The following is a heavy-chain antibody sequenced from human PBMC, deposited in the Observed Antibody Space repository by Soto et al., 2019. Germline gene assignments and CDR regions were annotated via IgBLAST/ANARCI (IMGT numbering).Heavy chain of an antibody. CDR1: GFTFSSYA. CDR3: ARVLRFLEWSTYGMDV. D-gene: IGHD3-3*01. Sequence: PVGSLRLSCAASGFTFSSYAMSWVRQAPGKGLEWVSAISGSGGSTYYADSVKGRFTISRDNSKNTLYLQMNSLRAEDTAVYYCARVLRFLEWSTYGMDVWGQGTTVTVS. J-gene: IGHJ6*02. V-gene: IGHV3-23*01. CDR2: ISGSGGST.